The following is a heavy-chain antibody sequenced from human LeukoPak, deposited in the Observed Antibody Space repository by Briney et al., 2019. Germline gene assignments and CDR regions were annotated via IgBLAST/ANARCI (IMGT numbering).Heavy chain of an antibody. CDR1: GGSISSYY. J-gene: IGHJ6*02. CDR3: ASGGSTSNFYYYYYGMDV. V-gene: IGHV4-59*01. Sequence: PSETLSLTCTVSGGSISSYYWSWIRQPPGKGLEWIGYIYYSGSNNYNPSLKSRVTISVDPSKNQFSLKLSSVTAADTAVYYCASGGSTSNFYYYYYGMDVWGQGTTVTVSS. CDR2: IYYSGSN. D-gene: IGHD2-2*01.